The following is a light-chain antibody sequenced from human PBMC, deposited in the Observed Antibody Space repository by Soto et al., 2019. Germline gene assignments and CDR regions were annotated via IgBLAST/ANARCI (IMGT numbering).Light chain of an antibody. CDR2: EVT. CDR1: SSDIVGYNS. J-gene: IGLJ1*01. V-gene: IGLV2-14*01. CDR3: TSYTPIVTLGSV. Sequence: QSVLTQPASVSGSPGQSITISCTGTSSDIVGYNSVSWYQQHPGRAPRLIIYEVTNRPSGVSNRFSASKSGNTASLTISGLQAEDEADYYCTSYTPIVTLGSVFGTGTKATVL.